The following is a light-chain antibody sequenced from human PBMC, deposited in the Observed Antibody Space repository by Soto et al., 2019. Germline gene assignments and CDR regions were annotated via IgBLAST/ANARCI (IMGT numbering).Light chain of an antibody. V-gene: IGKV3-11*01. CDR2: DAS. CDR3: QKHANWPLT. Sequence: EIVLTQSPATLSLSPGERVTLSCRASQSVSSYLAWYQQKPGQAPRLLIYDASNRATGIPARFSGSGSGTDFTLTIRSIEPEDFAVYYCQKHANWPLTFGGGNQLDIK. CDR1: QSVSSY. J-gene: IGKJ4*01.